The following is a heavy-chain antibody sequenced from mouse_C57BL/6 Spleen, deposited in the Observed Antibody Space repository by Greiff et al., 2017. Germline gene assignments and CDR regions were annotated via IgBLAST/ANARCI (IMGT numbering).Heavy chain of an antibody. CDR1: GFTFSSYA. J-gene: IGHJ3*01. CDR2: ISDGGSYT. D-gene: IGHD2-3*01. Sequence: VQLKQSGGGLVKPGGSLKLSCAASGFTFSSYAMSWVRQTPEKRLEWVATISDGGSYTYYPDNVKGRFTISRDNAKNNLYLQMSHLKSEDTAMYYCASVYDGFAWFAYWGQGTLVTVSA. V-gene: IGHV5-4*01. CDR3: ASVYDGFAWFAY.